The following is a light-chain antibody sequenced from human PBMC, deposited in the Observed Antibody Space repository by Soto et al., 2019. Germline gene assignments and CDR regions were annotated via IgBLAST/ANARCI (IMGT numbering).Light chain of an antibody. CDR2: DVT. CDR3: SSYTKSNTLV. CDR1: SSDVGAYNS. V-gene: IGLV2-14*01. Sequence: QSALTQPASVSGSPGQSITISCTGTSSDVGAYNSVSWYQQHPGKAPKHMIYDVTNRPSGVSDRFSGSQSGNTASLTISGLQAEDEADYYCSSYTKSNTLVFGAGTKVTGL. J-gene: IGLJ1*01.